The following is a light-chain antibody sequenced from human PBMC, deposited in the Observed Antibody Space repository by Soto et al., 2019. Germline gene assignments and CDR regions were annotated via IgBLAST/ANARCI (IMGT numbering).Light chain of an antibody. CDR2: DAS. J-gene: IGKJ2*01. CDR3: QQDARPPLA. Sequence: EVVMTQSPGTLSLSPGERATLSCRASQSVSSSYLAWYQQKPGQGPRLLVYDASSRATGIPDRVSGSGSGTDFTLTISRLEPEDFAVYYCQQDARPPLAFGQGTK. V-gene: IGKV3-20*01. CDR1: QSVSSSY.